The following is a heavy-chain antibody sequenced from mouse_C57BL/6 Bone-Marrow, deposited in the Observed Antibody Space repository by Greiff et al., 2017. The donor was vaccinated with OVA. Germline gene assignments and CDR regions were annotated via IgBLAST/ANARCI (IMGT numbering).Heavy chain of an antibody. J-gene: IGHJ3*01. CDR3: TKLGPFAY. Sequence: QVQLKQSGAELVRPGASVTLSCKASGYTFTDYEMHWVKQTPVHGLEWIGAIDPDTGGTAYNQTFKGKAILTADKSSSTAYMELRSLASADSAVYYGTKLGPFAYWGQGTLVTVSA. D-gene: IGHD4-1*01. CDR2: IDPDTGGT. V-gene: IGHV1-15*01. CDR1: GYTFTDYE.